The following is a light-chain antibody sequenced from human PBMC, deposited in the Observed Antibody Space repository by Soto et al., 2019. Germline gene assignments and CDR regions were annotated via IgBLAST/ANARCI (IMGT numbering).Light chain of an antibody. Sequence: QSVLTQPPSASGTPGQRVTISCSGSSYNIESNYVYWYQQLPGTAPRLPIYRNNQRPSWVPDRFSGSKSGTSASLAISALRAEDEADYYCTVWDDSLRGRLFGGGTKVTVL. V-gene: IGLV1-47*01. CDR1: SYNIESNY. CDR3: TVWDDSLRGRL. J-gene: IGLJ2*01. CDR2: RNN.